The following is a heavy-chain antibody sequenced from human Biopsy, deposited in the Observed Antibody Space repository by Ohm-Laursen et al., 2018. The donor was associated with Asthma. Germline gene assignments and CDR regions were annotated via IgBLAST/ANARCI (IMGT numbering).Heavy chain of an antibody. Sequence: SLRLSCTASGFAVSRDYMFWVRQAPGKDLEWVSVIYSGGTPHTADSVRGRFTISRDYSKNTLYLQMHSLRAEDTAVYYCARGDSSNWSHYYFDYWGQGTLVTVSS. CDR1: GFAVSRDY. V-gene: IGHV3-53*01. J-gene: IGHJ4*02. CDR3: ARGDSSNWSHYYFDY. CDR2: IYSGGTP. D-gene: IGHD3-22*01.